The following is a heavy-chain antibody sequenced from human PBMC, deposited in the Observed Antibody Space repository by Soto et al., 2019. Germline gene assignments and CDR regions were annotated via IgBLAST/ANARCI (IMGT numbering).Heavy chain of an antibody. CDR2: INPNSGGT. V-gene: IGHV1-2*02. J-gene: IGHJ4*02. Sequence: GASVKVSCKASRYTFTCYYMHWVRQAPGQGLEWMGWINPNSGGTNYAQKFQGRVTMTRDTSISTAYMELSRLRSDDTAVYYCARVFGVVTAIDYWGQGTLVTVSS. CDR1: RYTFTCYY. CDR3: ARVFGVVTAIDY. D-gene: IGHD3-3*01.